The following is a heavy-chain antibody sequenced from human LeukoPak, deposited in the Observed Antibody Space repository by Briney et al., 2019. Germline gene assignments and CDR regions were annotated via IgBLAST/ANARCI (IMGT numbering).Heavy chain of an antibody. Sequence: CXVSGGSISSYYWSWIRQPPGKGLEWIGYIYYSGSTNYNPSLKSRVTISVDTSKNQFSLKLSSVTAADTAVYYRAXQGXSSWYEGDWFDPWGQGTLVTVSS. CDR2: IYYSGST. D-gene: IGHD6-13*01. V-gene: IGHV4-59*08. J-gene: IGHJ5*02. CDR1: GGSISSYY. CDR3: AXQGXSSWYEGDWFDP.